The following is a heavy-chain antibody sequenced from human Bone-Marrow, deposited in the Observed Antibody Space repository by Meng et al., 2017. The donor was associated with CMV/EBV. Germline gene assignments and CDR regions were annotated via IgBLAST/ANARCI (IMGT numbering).Heavy chain of an antibody. D-gene: IGHD6-6*01. J-gene: IGHJ6*02. V-gene: IGHV4-34*01. CDR3: ARAGSSSLYYYYGMGV. CDR2: INHSGST. CDR1: GGSFSGYY. Sequence: SETLSLTCAVYGGSFSGYYWSWIRQPPGKGLEWIGEINHSGSTNYNPSLKSRVTISVDTSKNQFSLKLSSVTAADTAVYYCARAGSSSLYYYYGMGVWGQGPTVTVSS.